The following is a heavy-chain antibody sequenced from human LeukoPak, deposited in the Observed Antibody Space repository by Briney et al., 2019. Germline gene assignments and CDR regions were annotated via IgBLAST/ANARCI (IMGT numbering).Heavy chain of an antibody. CDR3: ARALGDDAFDI. J-gene: IGHJ3*02. V-gene: IGHV3-53*01. Sequence: GGSLRLSCAASGFTVSSNYMSWVRQAPGKGLEWVSVIYSGGSTYYADSVKGRFTISRDNSKNTLYLQMNSLRAEGTAVYYCARALGDDAFDIWGQGTMVTVSS. CDR1: GFTVSSNY. CDR2: IYSGGST. D-gene: IGHD3-16*01.